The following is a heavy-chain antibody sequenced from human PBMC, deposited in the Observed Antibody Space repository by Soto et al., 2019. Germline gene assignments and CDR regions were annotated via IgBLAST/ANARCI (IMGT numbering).Heavy chain of an antibody. V-gene: IGHV2-5*01. CDR2: IYWSGDE. J-gene: IGHJ3*02. Sequence: QGTLKESGPTLVKPTQTLTLTCSFSGFSLSTSGVGVGWIRQSPAKALQWLALIYWSGDEHYRPSLKSRLSIIKDTSKNHVVLIMTDMDPVDTATYYCARGLATLPVFAFDIWGQGTMVTVSS. CDR3: ARGLATLPVFAFDI. D-gene: IGHD6-6*01. CDR1: GFSLSTSGVG.